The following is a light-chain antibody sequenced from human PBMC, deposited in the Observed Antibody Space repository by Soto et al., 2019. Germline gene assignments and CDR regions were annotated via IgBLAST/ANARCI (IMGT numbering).Light chain of an antibody. CDR1: SSDVGGYNS. CDR2: DVT. V-gene: IGLV2-11*01. Sequence: QSVLTQPRSVSGSPGQSVTISCTGTSSDVGGYNSVSWYQHHPGKAPKLMIYDVTKRPSGVPDRFSGSKSGNTASLTISGLQAEDAAYYYCCSYAGSRVVFGGGTKLTVL. CDR3: CSYAGSRVV. J-gene: IGLJ2*01.